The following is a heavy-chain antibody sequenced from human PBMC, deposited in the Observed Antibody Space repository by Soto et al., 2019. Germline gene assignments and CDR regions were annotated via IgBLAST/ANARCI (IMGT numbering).Heavy chain of an antibody. CDR2: IYYSGST. D-gene: IGHD2-15*01. J-gene: IGHJ3*02. V-gene: IGHV4-59*01. CDR3: ARGYCSGGSCYVRESPDAFDI. Sequence: SETLSLTCTVSGGSISSYYWSWIRQPPGKGLEWIGYIYYSGSTNYNPSLKSRVTISVDTSKNQFSLKLSSVTAADTAVYYCARGYCSGGSCYVRESPDAFDIWGQGTMVTVS. CDR1: GGSISSYY.